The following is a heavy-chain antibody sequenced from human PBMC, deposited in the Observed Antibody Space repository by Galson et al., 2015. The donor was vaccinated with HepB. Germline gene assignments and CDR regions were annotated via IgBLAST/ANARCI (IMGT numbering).Heavy chain of an antibody. Sequence: SVKVSCKASGYTFTSYGISWVRQAPGQGLEWMGWIGAYNGNTNYAQKLQGRVTMTTDTSTSAAYMELRSLRSDDTAVYYCARAGDFWSDAFDIWGQGTMVTVSS. CDR2: IGAYNGNT. CDR3: ARAGDFWSDAFDI. D-gene: IGHD3-3*01. J-gene: IGHJ3*02. V-gene: IGHV1-18*01. CDR1: GYTFTSYG.